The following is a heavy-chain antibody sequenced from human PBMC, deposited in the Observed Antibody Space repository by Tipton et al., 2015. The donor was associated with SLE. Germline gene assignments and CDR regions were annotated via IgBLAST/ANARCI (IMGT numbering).Heavy chain of an antibody. CDR1: GGSFSAYY. J-gene: IGHJ3*02. CDR2: INHSGST. V-gene: IGHV4-34*01. D-gene: IGHD1-26*01. CDR3: ARWDLGTGGFDI. Sequence: TLSLTCTVYGGSFSAYYWSWIRQPPGKGLEWIGEINHSGSTNYNPSLQSRVTISVDTSKNQFSLNLSSVNAADTAVYYCARWDLGTGGFDIWGQGTMVTVSS.